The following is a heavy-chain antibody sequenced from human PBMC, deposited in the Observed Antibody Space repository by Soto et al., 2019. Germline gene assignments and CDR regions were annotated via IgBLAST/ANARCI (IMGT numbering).Heavy chain of an antibody. CDR1: GGSFSGYY. J-gene: IGHJ4*02. D-gene: IGHD3-22*01. CDR2: INHSGST. Sequence: SETLSLTCAVYGGSFSGYYWSWIRQPPGKGLEWIGEINHSGSTNYNPSLKSRVTISVDTSKNQFSLKLSSVTAADTAVYYCARGISYYYDSSGPTTFDYWGQGTLVTVSS. V-gene: IGHV4-34*01. CDR3: ARGISYYYDSSGPTTFDY.